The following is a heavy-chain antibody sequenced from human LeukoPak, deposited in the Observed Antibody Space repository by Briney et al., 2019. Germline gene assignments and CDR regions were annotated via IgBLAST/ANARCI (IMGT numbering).Heavy chain of an antibody. D-gene: IGHD3-22*01. V-gene: IGHV6-1*01. CDR3: ARDQWNSSDYYIGLDY. CDR1: GDSVSSNSAA. Sequence: SQTLSLTCAISGDSVSSNSAAWNWIRQSPSRGLEWLGRTYYRSNWYTDYAISVESRITIKPDTSKNQFSLQLNSVTPDDTAVYYCARDQWNSSDYYIGLDYWGQGTLVTVSS. J-gene: IGHJ4*02. CDR2: TYYRSNWYT.